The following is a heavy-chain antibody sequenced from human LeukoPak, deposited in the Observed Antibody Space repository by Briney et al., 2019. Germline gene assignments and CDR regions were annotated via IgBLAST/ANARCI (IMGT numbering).Heavy chain of an antibody. V-gene: IGHV3-21*01. J-gene: IGHJ6*02. D-gene: IGHD4-17*01. Sequence: GGSLRLSCAASGFTFSSYSMNWVRQAPGKGLEWVSSISSSSSYIYYADSVKGRFTISRDNAKNSLYLQMNSLRAEDTAVYYCARGGKTTVTFGMDVWGQGTTVTVSS. CDR1: GFTFSSYS. CDR2: ISSSSSYI. CDR3: ARGGKTTVTFGMDV.